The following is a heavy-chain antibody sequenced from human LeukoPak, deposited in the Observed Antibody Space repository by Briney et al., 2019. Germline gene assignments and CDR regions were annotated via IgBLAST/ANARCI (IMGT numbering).Heavy chain of an antibody. V-gene: IGHV3-11*01. Sequence: GGSLRLSCAASGFTFSDYYMSWIRKAPGKGLEWVSYISSSGSTIYYADSVKGRFTISRDNAKNSLYLQMNSLRAEDTAVYYCARRPVVPAAKDYYYYMDVWGKGTTVTVSS. CDR2: ISSSGSTI. J-gene: IGHJ6*03. D-gene: IGHD2-2*01. CDR3: ARRPVVPAAKDYYYYMDV. CDR1: GFTFSDYY.